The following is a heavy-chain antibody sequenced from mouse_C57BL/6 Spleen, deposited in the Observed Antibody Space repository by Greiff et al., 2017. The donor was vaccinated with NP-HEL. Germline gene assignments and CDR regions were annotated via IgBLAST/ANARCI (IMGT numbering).Heavy chain of an antibody. CDR2: INPSTGGT. V-gene: IGHV1-42*01. D-gene: IGHD2-1*01. J-gene: IGHJ4*01. Sequence: DVKLVESGPELVKPGASVKISCKASGYSFTGYYMNWVKQSPEKSLEWIGEINPSTGGTTYNQKFKAKATLTVDKSSSTAYMQLKSLTSEDSAVYYCARSTTMAYYYAMDYWGQGTSVTVSP. CDR3: ARSTTMAYYYAMDY. CDR1: GYSFTGYY.